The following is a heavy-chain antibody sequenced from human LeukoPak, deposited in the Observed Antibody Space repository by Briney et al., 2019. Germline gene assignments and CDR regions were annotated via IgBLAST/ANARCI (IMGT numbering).Heavy chain of an antibody. J-gene: IGHJ4*02. V-gene: IGHV1-46*01. Sequence: ASVKVSCKASGYTFTTYYIHWVRQAPGQGLEWMGIINPSGGSTSYAQKFQGRVTMTRDTSTSTVYMELSSLRPEDTAVYYCASYGSGTYYFDYWGQGTLVTVSS. CDR1: GYTFTTYY. CDR2: INPSGGST. CDR3: ASYGSGTYYFDY. D-gene: IGHD3-10*01.